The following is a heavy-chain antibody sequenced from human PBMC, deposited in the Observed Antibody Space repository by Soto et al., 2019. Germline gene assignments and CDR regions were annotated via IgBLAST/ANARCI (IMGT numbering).Heavy chain of an antibody. J-gene: IGHJ6*04. CDR2: ISSKAYGGTT. Sequence: GWSRRLCCTASRFTFGDYAMSWFGKAPGKGVEWVGFISSKAYGGTTEYAASVKGRFTIPRDDSKSIAYLQMHSLKPEDTAVYYCTIYPQSNNYYDSSNHGMDVWGKGTTVTVSP. CDR3: TIYPQSNNYYDSSNHGMDV. CDR1: RFTFGDYA. V-gene: IGHV3-49*03. D-gene: IGHD3-22*01.